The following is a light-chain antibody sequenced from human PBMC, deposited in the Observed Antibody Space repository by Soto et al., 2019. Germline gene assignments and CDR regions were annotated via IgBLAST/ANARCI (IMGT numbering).Light chain of an antibody. Sequence: SVFTLSANKEDRVTITGLASQSISSWLAWYQQKPGKAPKLVVYKASSLESGVPSRFSGSGSGTEFTLIFGILEPDDFGSYYGEQYIRFITFAQGTRLEI. CDR1: QSISSW. J-gene: IGKJ5*01. CDR3: EQYIRFIT. CDR2: KAS. V-gene: IGKV1-5*03.